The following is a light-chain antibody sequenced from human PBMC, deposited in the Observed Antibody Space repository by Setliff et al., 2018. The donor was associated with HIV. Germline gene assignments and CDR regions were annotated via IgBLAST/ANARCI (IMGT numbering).Light chain of an antibody. CDR2: ENN. V-gene: IGLV1-51*01. CDR3: GTWDSGLISAVGV. Sequence: QSVLTQPPSVSAAPGQKVTISCSGGSSNIGKNFVSWYQQFPGAAPKLVIYENNKQPSGIPDRFPGSKSGTSATLDITGLQTGDEADYYCGTWDSGLISAVGVFGSGTKVTVL. J-gene: IGLJ1*01. CDR1: SSNIGKNF.